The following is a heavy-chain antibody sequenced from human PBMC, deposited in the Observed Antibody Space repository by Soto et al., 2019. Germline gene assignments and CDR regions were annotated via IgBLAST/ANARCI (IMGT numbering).Heavy chain of an antibody. V-gene: IGHV1-69*13. Sequence: VASVKVSCKASGYTFTSYDMNWVRQAPGQGLEWMGGIIPIFGTANYAQKFQGRVTITADESTSTAYMELSSLRSEDTAVYYCARVSMPYCGGDCYSGTGYYYGMDVWGQGTTVTVSS. D-gene: IGHD2-21*02. J-gene: IGHJ6*02. CDR1: GYTFTSYD. CDR3: ARVSMPYCGGDCYSGTGYYYGMDV. CDR2: IIPIFGTA.